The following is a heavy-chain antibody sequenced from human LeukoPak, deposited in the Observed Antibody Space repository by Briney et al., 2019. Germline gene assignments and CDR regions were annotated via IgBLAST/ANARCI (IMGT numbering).Heavy chain of an antibody. J-gene: IGHJ4*02. D-gene: IGHD2-15*01. CDR3: ARAGSNCSGGSCYSDY. CDR1: GYTFTGYY. Sequence: GASVKVSCKASGYTFTGYYMHWVRQAPGQGLEWMGWINPNSGGTNYAQKFQGRVTMTRDTSISTAYMELSRLRSDDTAVYYCARAGSNCSGGSCYSDYWGQGTLVTVSS. V-gene: IGHV1-2*02. CDR2: INPNSGGT.